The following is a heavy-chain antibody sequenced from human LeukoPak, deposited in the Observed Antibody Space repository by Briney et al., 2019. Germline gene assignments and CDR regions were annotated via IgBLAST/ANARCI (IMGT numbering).Heavy chain of an antibody. J-gene: IGHJ4*02. V-gene: IGHV4-4*07. CDR1: GDSISGYY. D-gene: IGHD2-15*01. CDR2: IYSDGST. CDR3: ARDSGGWPSLDH. Sequence: SETLSLTCTVSGDSISGYYWTWIRQPADKGLEWIGRIYSDGSTSYNPSLKSRITMSLDTSKNQFSLKLNSMTAADTAVYYCARDSGGWPSLDHWGQGTLVTVSS.